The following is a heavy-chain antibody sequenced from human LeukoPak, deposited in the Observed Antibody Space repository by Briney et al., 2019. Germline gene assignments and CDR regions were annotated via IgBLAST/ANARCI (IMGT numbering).Heavy chain of an antibody. CDR3: TKDRLFLHDALDI. CDR2: ISWNSGII. D-gene: IGHD2-21*01. CDR1: GFTFDDHA. V-gene: IGHV3-9*01. Sequence: PGGSLRLYCAASGFTFDDHAMHWVRQAPGKGLEWVAGISWNSGIIDYADSVKGRFTISRDNAKSSLYLQMNSLRPEDTAFYYCTKDRLFLHDALDIWGQGTMVTVSS. J-gene: IGHJ3*02.